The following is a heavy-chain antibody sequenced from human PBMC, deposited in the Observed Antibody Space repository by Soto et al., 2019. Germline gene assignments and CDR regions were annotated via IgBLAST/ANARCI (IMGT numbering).Heavy chain of an antibody. CDR2: ISWNSGSI. CDR1: GFTFDDYA. J-gene: IGHJ4*02. D-gene: IGHD1-26*01. V-gene: IGHV3-9*01. Sequence: GGSLRLSCAASGFTFDDYAMHWVRQAPGKGLEWVSGISWNSGSIGYADSVKGRFTTSRDNAKNSLYLQMNSLRAEDTALYYCAKDIVGATTSDYWGQGTLVTVSS. CDR3: AKDIVGATTSDY.